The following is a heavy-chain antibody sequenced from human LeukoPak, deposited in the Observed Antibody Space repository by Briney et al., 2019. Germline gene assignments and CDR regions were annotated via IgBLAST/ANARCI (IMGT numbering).Heavy chain of an antibody. Sequence: SETLSLTCAVYGGSFSGYYWSWIRQPPGKGLEWIGEINHSGSTNYNPSLKSRVTISVDTSKNQSSLKLSSVTAADTAVYYCARERGLWPIDYWGQGTLVTVSS. D-gene: IGHD3-10*01. V-gene: IGHV4-34*01. CDR2: INHSGST. J-gene: IGHJ4*02. CDR3: ARERGLWPIDY. CDR1: GGSFSGYY.